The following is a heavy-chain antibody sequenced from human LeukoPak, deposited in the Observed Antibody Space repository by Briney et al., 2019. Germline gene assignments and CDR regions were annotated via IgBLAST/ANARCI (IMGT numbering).Heavy chain of an antibody. J-gene: IGHJ4*02. V-gene: IGHV1-69*05. D-gene: IGHD3-3*01. CDR3: ARNRGDIYDFWSGGFDY. CDR2: IIPIFGTA. CDR1: GGTFSSYA. Sequence: ASVKVSCKASGGTFSSYAISWVRQAPGQGLEWIGRIIPIFGTANYAQKFQGRVTITTDESTSTAYMELSSLRSEDTAVYYCARNRGDIYDFWSGGFDYWGQGTLVTVSS.